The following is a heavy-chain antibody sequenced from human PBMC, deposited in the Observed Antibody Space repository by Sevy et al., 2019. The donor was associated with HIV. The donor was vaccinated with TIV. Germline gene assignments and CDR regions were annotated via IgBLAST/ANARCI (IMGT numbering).Heavy chain of an antibody. V-gene: IGHV3-30*04. CDR2: LSYDGNNR. D-gene: IGHD2-8*01. J-gene: IGHJ4*02. Sequence: GGSLRLSCVASGFTFPIYSVVWVRRAPGKGLEWLTHLSYDGNNRDYADSVKGRFTISRDNSNNILYLQMTSLRVEDTALYFCARVAVEYCTNDCYHRFDHWGLGTLVTVSS. CDR3: ARVAVEYCTNDCYHRFDH. CDR1: GFTFPIYS.